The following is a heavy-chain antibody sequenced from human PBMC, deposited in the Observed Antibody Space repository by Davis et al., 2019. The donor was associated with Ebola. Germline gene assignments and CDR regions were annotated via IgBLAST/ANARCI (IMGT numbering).Heavy chain of an antibody. CDR3: AKDLQNIVVVPAALYYYGMDV. Sequence: GESLKISCAASGFTFSYYNMNWVRQAPGKGLEWVSSLSSRSSYILYADSVKGRFTISRDNAKNSLYLQMNSLRAEDTAVYYCAKDLQNIVVVPAALYYYGMDVWGKGTTVTVSS. D-gene: IGHD2-2*01. V-gene: IGHV3-21*04. CDR1: GFTFSYYN. CDR2: LSSRSSYI. J-gene: IGHJ6*04.